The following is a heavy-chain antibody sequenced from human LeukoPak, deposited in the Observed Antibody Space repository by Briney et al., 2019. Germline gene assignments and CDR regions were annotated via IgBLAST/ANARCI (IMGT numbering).Heavy chain of an antibody. J-gene: IGHJ4*02. CDR3: ATRKDTAMVTSDY. D-gene: IGHD5-18*01. CDR1: GYTLTELS. Sequence: ASVKVSCKVSGYTLTELSMHWVRQAPGKGLEGMGGFYPEDGETIYAQKFQGRVTMTEDTSTDTAYMELSSLRSEDTAVYYCATRKDTAMVTSDYWGQGTLVTVSS. CDR2: FYPEDGET. V-gene: IGHV1-24*01.